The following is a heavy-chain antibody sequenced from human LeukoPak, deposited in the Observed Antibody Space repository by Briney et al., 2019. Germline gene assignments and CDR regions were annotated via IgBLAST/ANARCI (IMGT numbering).Heavy chain of an antibody. CDR3: ARDSVEWYIFDC. CDR1: GFTFTSYW. J-gene: IGHJ4*02. CDR2: TNRDGSST. V-gene: IGHV3-74*01. Sequence: PGGSLRLSCAASGFTFTSYWKHGGRQPPRKGPVWAARTNRDGSSTAYADSVKGRFTISKENAKKTLYLQMNSLGAEDTAVYYCARDSVEWYIFDCWGQGTLVTVSS. D-gene: IGHD3-3*01.